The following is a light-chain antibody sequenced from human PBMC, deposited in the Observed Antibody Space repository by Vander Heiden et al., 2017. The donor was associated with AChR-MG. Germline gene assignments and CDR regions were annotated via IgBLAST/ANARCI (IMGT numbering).Light chain of an antibody. CDR2: DVT. CDR1: RSAIGEFNF. Sequence: QAALTQPASVSGSPGQSITISCTRTRSAIGEFNFVSWYQQHPGKAPKLVIYDVTNRPSGISGRFSGSKSGNTASLTISGLQAEDEADYDCSSYTNIWHLRLFGGGTRLTVL. J-gene: IGLJ2*01. CDR3: SSYTNIWHLRL. V-gene: IGLV2-14*03.